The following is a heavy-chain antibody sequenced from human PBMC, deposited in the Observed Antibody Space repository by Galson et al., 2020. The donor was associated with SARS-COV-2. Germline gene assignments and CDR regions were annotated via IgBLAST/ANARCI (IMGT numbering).Heavy chain of an antibody. Sequence: LHVESLKISCSAPGFIFSDYAMHWVRQAPGKGLEYVSAMSSNGGTSFYTDSVNHRFTMSRDNFKNTFYLQMTGLRLDDTASYYCLAYSSTRYNYWGQGTLVTVSS. CDR1: GFIFSDYA. V-gene: IGHV3-64*04. CDR3: LAYSSTRYNY. CDR2: MSSNGGTS. J-gene: IGHJ1*01. D-gene: IGHD6-19*01.